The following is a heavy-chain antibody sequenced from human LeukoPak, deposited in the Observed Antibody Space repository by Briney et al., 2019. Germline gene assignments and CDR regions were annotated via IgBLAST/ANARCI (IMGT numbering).Heavy chain of an antibody. V-gene: IGHV5-51*01. CDR3: ARQVGATLYFDY. D-gene: IGHD1-26*01. CDR1: GYTFTSYW. CDR2: IHPGDFAT. Sequence: GESLKISCKGSGYTFTSYWIGWVRQMPGKGLEWMGIIHPGDFATRYSPPLQGQVTISADMSITTAYLQWRSLQPSATAMYYCARQVGATLYFDYWGQGTLVTVSS. J-gene: IGHJ4*02.